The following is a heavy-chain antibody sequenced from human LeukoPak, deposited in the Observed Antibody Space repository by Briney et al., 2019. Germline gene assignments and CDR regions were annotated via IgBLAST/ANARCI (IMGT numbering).Heavy chain of an antibody. CDR1: GFTFSSYA. CDR3: ARDQGGYDFDY. J-gene: IGHJ4*02. D-gene: IGHD5-12*01. V-gene: IGHV3-23*01. Sequence: GGPLRLSCAASGFTFSSYAMSWVRQAPGKGLEWVSAISGSGGSTYYADSVKGRFTISRDNSKNTLYLQMNSLRAEDTAVYYCARDQGGYDFDYWGQGTLVTVSS. CDR2: ISGSGGST.